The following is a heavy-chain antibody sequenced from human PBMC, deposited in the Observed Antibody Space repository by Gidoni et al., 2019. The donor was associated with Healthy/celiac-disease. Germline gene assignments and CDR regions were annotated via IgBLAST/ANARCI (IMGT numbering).Heavy chain of an antibody. CDR3: ARERGMAGRVDY. D-gene: IGHD6-19*01. CDR1: GGSISSYY. Sequence: GGSISSYYWSWIRQPAGKGLEWIGRIYTSGSTNYNPSLKSRVTMSVDTSKNQFSLKLSSVTAADTAVYYCARERGMAGRVDYWGQGTLVTVSS. J-gene: IGHJ4*02. CDR2: IYTSGST. V-gene: IGHV4-4*07.